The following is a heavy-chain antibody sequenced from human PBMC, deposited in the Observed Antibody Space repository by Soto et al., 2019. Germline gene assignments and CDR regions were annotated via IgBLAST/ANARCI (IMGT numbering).Heavy chain of an antibody. D-gene: IGHD5-12*01. J-gene: IGHJ6*02. V-gene: IGHV4-30-4*01. CDR2: IYYSGST. CDR3: ARWANIVATNYYYYYGMDV. CDR1: GGSISSGDYY. Sequence: SETMSLTCTVSGGSISSGDYYWSWIRQPPGKGLEWIGYIYYSGSTYYNPSLKSRVTISVDTSKNQFSLKLSSVTAADTAVYYCARWANIVATNYYYYYGMDVWGQGTTVTVSS.